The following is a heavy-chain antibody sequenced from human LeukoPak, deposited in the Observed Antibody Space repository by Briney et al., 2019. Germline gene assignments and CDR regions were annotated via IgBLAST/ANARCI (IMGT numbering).Heavy chain of an antibody. CDR3: ARVASGNYLNLDY. CDR1: GGSISSGYY. D-gene: IGHD1-26*01. J-gene: IGHJ4*02. V-gene: IGHV4-38-2*02. CDR2: IYHSGST. Sequence: PSETLSLTCTVSGGSISSGYYWGWIRQPPGKGLEWIGTIYHSGSTYYNPSLKSRVTISVDTSKNQFSLKLSSVTAADTAVYYCARVASGNYLNLDYWGQGTLVTVSS.